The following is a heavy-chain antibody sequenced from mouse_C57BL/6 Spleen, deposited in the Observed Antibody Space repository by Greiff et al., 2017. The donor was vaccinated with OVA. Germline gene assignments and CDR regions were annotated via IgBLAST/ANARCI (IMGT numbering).Heavy chain of an antibody. V-gene: IGHV1-69*01. J-gene: IGHJ1*03. CDR2: IDPSDSYT. Sequence: QVQLQQSGAELMKPGASVKLSCKATGYTFTGYWIEWVKQRPGHGLEWIGEIDPSDSYTNYNQKFKGKSTLTVDKSSSTAYMQLSSLTSEDSAVYYCAIITTVVARSFDVWGTGTTVTVSS. CDR1: GYTFTGYW. CDR3: AIITTVVARSFDV. D-gene: IGHD1-1*01.